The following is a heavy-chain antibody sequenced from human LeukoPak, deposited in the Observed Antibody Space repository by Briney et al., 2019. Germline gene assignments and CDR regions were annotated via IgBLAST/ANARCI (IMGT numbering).Heavy chain of an antibody. CDR1: GFGFSTYE. D-gene: IGHD7-27*01. Sequence: PGGSLRLSCAASGFGFSTYELNWIHQAPGKGLEWISYIRSDGTSIYYADAVRGRFTISRDNAKNSLHLQMDSLRAEDTAVYYCAIFAGRSFWGDAFDFWGQGTMVIVSS. V-gene: IGHV3-48*03. CDR2: IRSDGTSI. J-gene: IGHJ3*01. CDR3: AIFAGRSFWGDAFDF.